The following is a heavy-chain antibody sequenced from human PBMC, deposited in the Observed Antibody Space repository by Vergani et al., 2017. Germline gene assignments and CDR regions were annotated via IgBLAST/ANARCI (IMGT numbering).Heavy chain of an antibody. CDR2: ISYDGINK. D-gene: IGHD6-19*01. V-gene: IGHV3-30*04. J-gene: IGHJ4*02. CDR1: GFTFSSYA. CDR3: ARDRGWFDY. Sequence: QVQLVESGGGVVQPGRSLRLSCAASGFTFSSYAMHWVRQAPGKGLEWVAVISYDGINKYYADSVEGRFTISRDNSKNTLYLQMNSVRAEDTAVYYCARDRGWFDYWVQGTLVTVSS.